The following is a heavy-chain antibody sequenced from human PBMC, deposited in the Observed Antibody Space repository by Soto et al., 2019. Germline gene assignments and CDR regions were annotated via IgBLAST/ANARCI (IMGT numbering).Heavy chain of an antibody. Sequence: SQTLSLTCAISGDSVSSNSAAWNWIRQSPSRGLEWLGRTYYRSKWYNDYAESVKSRITINPDTSKNQFSLHLNSVTPEDTSVYYCAREVVAATHDAFDIWGQGTMVTVSS. J-gene: IGHJ3*02. D-gene: IGHD2-15*01. CDR1: GDSVSSNSAA. CDR2: TYYRSKWYN. V-gene: IGHV6-1*01. CDR3: AREVVAATHDAFDI.